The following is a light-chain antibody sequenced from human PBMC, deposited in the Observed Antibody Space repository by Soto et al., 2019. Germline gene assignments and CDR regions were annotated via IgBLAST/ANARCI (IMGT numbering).Light chain of an antibody. CDR3: QQYNGYSHS. V-gene: IGKV1-5*01. Sequence: DIQMTHSPSTLSACVGDIVTITCRADQSITRWLAWFQQKPGKAPSLLIYDATNLEPGVPSRFSGSGSGTEFTLTISSLQPDDFATYYCQQYNGYSHSFGQGTKVDIK. J-gene: IGKJ2*01. CDR1: QSITRW. CDR2: DAT.